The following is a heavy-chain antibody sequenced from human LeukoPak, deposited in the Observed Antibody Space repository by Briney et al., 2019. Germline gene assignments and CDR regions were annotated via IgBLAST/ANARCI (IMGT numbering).Heavy chain of an antibody. CDR1: GFTFSSYA. V-gene: IGHV3-23*01. CDR3: AKDRDPTMIPAEHFDY. J-gene: IGHJ4*02. Sequence: GGSLRLSCAASGFTFSSYAMSWVRQAPGKGLEWVSAISGSGGSTYYADSVKGRFTISRDNSKNTLYLQMNSLRAEDTAVYYCAKDRDPTMIPAEHFDYWGQGTLVTVSS. CDR2: ISGSGGST. D-gene: IGHD3-22*01.